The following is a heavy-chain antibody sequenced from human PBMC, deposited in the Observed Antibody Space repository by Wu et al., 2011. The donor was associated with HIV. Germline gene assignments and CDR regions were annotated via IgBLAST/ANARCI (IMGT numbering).Heavy chain of an antibody. J-gene: IGHJ4*02. CDR1: GNTFTSYY. D-gene: IGHD2-8*02. Sequence: QVQLVQSGAEMKKPGASVRVSCQTSGNTFTSYYMHWVRQAPGRGLEWMGWISPNHSGTNYAQKFQGRLTMTKDTSTNTVYMELSRLTSDDTAIYYCARDLPGYCTSVDCFFWGQGTLVTVSS. CDR2: ISPNHSGT. CDR3: ARDLPGYCTSVDCFF. V-gene: IGHV1-2*02.